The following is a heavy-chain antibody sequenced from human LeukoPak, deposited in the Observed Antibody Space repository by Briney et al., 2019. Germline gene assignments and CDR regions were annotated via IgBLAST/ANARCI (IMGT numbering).Heavy chain of an antibody. Sequence: ASVKVSCKASGGTFSSYAISWVRQAPGQGLEWMGGIIPIFGTANYAQKLQGRVTMTTDTSTSTAYMELRSLRSDDTAVYYCARGTYGDYVGIWGQGTLVTVSS. V-gene: IGHV1-69*05. D-gene: IGHD4-17*01. CDR1: GGTFSSYA. CDR2: IIPIFGTA. CDR3: ARGTYGDYVGI. J-gene: IGHJ4*02.